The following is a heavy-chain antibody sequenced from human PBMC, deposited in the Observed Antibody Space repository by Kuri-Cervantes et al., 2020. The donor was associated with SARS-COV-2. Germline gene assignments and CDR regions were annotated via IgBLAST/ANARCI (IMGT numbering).Heavy chain of an antibody. CDR2: ISYIGST. V-gene: IGHV4-30-4*08. J-gene: IGHJ6*03. CDR3: ASIKSYYYYMDV. Sequence: SETLSLTCTVSGGSIRSGQYYWSWVRQPPGKGLEWIGYISYIGSTFYNPSLKSRVTISVDTSKNQFSLKLSSVTAADTAVYYCASIKSYYYYMDVWGKGTTVTVSS. CDR1: GGSIRSGQYY.